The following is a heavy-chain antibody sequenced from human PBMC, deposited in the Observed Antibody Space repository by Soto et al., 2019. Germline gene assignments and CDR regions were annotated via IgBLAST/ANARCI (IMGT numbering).Heavy chain of an antibody. CDR3: AKDTYPSFFLLILDY. V-gene: IGHV3-30*18. D-gene: IGHD2-2*01. CDR1: GFTFSSYG. Sequence: QVQLVESGGGVVQPGRSLRLSCAASGFTFSSYGMHWVRQASGKGLEWVAVISYDGSNKYYADSVKGRFTISRDNSKNALYLQMNSLRAEDTAVYYCAKDTYPSFFLLILDYWGQGTLVTVSS. J-gene: IGHJ4*02. CDR2: ISYDGSNK.